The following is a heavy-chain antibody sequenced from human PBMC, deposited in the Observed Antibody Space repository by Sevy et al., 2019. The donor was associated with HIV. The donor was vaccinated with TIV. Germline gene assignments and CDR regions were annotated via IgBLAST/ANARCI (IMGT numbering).Heavy chain of an antibody. J-gene: IGHJ4*02. CDR3: ARGDEAVAGGRLHYFDY. CDR2: INHSGST. D-gene: IGHD6-19*01. Sequence: SETLSLTCAVYGGSFSGYYWSWIRQPPGKGLEWIGEINHSGSTNYNPSLKSRVTISVDTSKNQFSLKLSSVTAAYTAVYYCARGDEAVAGGRLHYFDYWGQGTLVTVSS. CDR1: GGSFSGYY. V-gene: IGHV4-34*01.